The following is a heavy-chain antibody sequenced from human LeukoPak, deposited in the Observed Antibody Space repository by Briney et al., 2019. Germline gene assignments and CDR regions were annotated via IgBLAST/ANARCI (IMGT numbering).Heavy chain of an antibody. Sequence: SVKVSCKASGGTFSSYAISWVRQAPGQGLEWMGGIIPIFGTANYAQKFQGRVTITADESTSTAYMELSSLRSEDTAVYYCATWARGYSGYDPGYYYYYYMDVWGKGTTVTISS. D-gene: IGHD5-12*01. CDR1: GGTFSSYA. J-gene: IGHJ6*03. V-gene: IGHV1-69*13. CDR2: IIPIFGTA. CDR3: ATWARGYSGYDPGYYYYYYMDV.